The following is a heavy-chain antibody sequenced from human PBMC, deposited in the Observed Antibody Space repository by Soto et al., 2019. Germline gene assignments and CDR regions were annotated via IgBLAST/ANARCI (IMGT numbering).Heavy chain of an antibody. Sequence: ASVKVSCKASGYTFTGYYMHWVRQAKEQGLEWMGWINPNSGGTNYAQKFQGWVTMTRDTSISTAYMELSRLRSDDTAVYYCARRGYSYGQNDAFDIWGQGTMVTVSS. CDR2: INPNSGGT. J-gene: IGHJ3*02. D-gene: IGHD5-18*01. CDR1: GYTFTGYY. CDR3: ARRGYSYGQNDAFDI. V-gene: IGHV1-2*04.